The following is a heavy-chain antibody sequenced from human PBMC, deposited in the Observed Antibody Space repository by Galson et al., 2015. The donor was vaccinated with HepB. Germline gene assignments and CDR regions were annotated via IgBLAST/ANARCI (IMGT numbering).Heavy chain of an antibody. CDR1: GFTFSSYG. D-gene: IGHD1-1*01. CDR3: ARSPGWNPRFFDY. CDR2: IWYDGSNK. Sequence: SLRLSCAASGFTFSSYGMHWVRQAPGKGLEWVAVIWYDGSNKYYADSVKGRFTISRGNSKNTLYLQMNSLRAEDTAVYYCARSPGWNPRFFDYWGQGTLVTVSS. J-gene: IGHJ4*02. V-gene: IGHV3-33*01.